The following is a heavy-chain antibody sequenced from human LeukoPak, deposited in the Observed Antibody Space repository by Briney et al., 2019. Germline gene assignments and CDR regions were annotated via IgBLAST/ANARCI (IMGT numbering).Heavy chain of an antibody. D-gene: IGHD6-13*01. V-gene: IGHV1-2*02. J-gene: IGHJ4*02. CDR1: GYSLTGHY. CDR2: INPNSGGT. CDR3: VRDSSSWYRYYRGVY. Sequence: ASVKVSCKASGYSLTGHYMHWVRQAPGQGPEWMGWINPNSGGTNYALKFQGRVTMTSDTSISTAYMELRRLRSDDTAVYYCVRDSSSWYRYYRGVYWGQGTLVTVSS.